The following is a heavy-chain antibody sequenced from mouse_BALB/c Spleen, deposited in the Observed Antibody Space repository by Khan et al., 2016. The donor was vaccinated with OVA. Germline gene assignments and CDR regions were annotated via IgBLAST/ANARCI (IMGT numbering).Heavy chain of an antibody. CDR2: IDPENDNI. J-gene: IGHJ3*01. D-gene: IGHD3-1*01. V-gene: IGHV14-1*02. CDR1: GFNIKDYY. Sequence: VQLKESGAELVRPGALVKLSCKASGFNIKDYYMHWVKQRPEQGLEWIGWIDPENDNIIYDPKFQGKASITADTSSNTAYLQLSSLTSEDTAVYYCARSGYEALFPDWCQGTLVTVSA. CDR3: ARSGYEALFPD.